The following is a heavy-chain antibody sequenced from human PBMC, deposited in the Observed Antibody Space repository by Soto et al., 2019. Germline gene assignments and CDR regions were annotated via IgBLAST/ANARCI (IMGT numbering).Heavy chain of an antibody. Sequence: GASVKVSCKASGGTFSSYAISWVRQAPGQGLEWMGGIIPIFGTANYAQKFQGRVTITADESTSTAYMELSSLRSEDTAVYYCARDGREEIAARTLGRDFDYWGQGTLVTVSS. CDR2: IIPIFGTA. V-gene: IGHV1-69*13. CDR3: ARDGREEIAARTLGRDFDY. CDR1: GGTFSSYA. J-gene: IGHJ4*02. D-gene: IGHD6-6*01.